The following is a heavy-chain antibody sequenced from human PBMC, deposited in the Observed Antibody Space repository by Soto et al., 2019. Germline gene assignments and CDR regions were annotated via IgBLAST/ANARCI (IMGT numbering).Heavy chain of an antibody. J-gene: IGHJ2*01. Sequence: QVQLQQWGAGLLKPSETLSLTCAVYGGSFSGYYWSWIRQPPGKGLEWIGEINHSGSTNYNPSLTRRVTIPVDTSKQQLSLKLSSVTAADTAVYYCASGATMVRGPGYFDLWGPGTLVPVPS. V-gene: IGHV4-34*01. D-gene: IGHD3-10*01. CDR2: INHSGST. CDR3: ASGATMVRGPGYFDL. CDR1: GGSFSGYY.